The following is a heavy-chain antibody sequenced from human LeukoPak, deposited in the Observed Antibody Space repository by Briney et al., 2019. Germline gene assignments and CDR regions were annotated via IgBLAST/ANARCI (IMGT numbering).Heavy chain of an antibody. CDR2: ISSSSSYI. Sequence: GGSLRLSCAASGFTFSSYSMNWVRQAPGKGLEWVSSISSSSSYIYYADSVKGRFTISRDNAKNSLYLQMNSLRAEDTAVYYCARDLNPDYYGSGSQYSHSMDVWGKGTTVTVSS. CDR3: ARDLNPDYYGSGSQYSHSMDV. J-gene: IGHJ6*04. V-gene: IGHV3-21*01. D-gene: IGHD3-10*01. CDR1: GFTFSSYS.